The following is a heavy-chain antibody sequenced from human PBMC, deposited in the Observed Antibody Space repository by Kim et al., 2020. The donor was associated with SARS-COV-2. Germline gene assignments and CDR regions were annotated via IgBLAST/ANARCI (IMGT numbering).Heavy chain of an antibody. Sequence: GGSLRLSCVVTGAPFRLYAMNWVRQAPGKGLEWVSTISDSGGTTYYADSVRGRFTISRDNSKNTLSLQMRSLRADDTAIYYCSKNRDPLTYSSGWSAWGQGTLVTVSS. CDR2: ISDSGGTT. CDR3: SKNRDPLTYSSGWSA. D-gene: IGHD6-19*01. J-gene: IGHJ4*02. V-gene: IGHV3-23*01. CDR1: GAPFRLYA.